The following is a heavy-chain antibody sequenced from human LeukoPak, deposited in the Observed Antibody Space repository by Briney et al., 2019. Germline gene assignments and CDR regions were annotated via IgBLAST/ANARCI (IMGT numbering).Heavy chain of an antibody. D-gene: IGHD3-22*01. CDR2: ISGSGGST. J-gene: IGHJ4*02. CDR1: GFTFSSYG. Sequence: GGSLRLSCAASGFTFSSYGMSWVRQAPGKGLEWVSAISGSGGSTYYADSVKGRFTISRDNSKNTLYLQMNSLRAEDTAVYYCAKTSYYDSSGNLDYWGQGTLVTVSS. CDR3: AKTSYYDSSGNLDY. V-gene: IGHV3-23*01.